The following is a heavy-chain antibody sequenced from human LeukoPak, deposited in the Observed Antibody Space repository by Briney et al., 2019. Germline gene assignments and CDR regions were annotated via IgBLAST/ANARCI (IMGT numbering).Heavy chain of an antibody. Sequence: SETLSLTCTVSGDSVSTSTYYWTWIRQSPGKGLEYIGYIYLAGSTNYNPSLKSRVTISVDTSKNQFSLHLSSVTTADTAVYYCVRVSSDYASRWGQGILVTVSS. CDR3: VRVSSDYASR. V-gene: IGHV4-61*01. CDR1: GDSVSTSTYY. J-gene: IGHJ4*02. CDR2: IYLAGST. D-gene: IGHD4-17*01.